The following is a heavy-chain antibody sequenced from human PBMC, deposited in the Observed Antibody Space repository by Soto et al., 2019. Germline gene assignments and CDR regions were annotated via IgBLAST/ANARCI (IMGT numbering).Heavy chain of an antibody. D-gene: IGHD6-19*01. CDR1: GFTFSNAW. V-gene: IGHV3-15*07. CDR2: IKSKTDGGTT. CDR3: TTDQVAVAGTGYYYYGMDV. J-gene: IGHJ6*02. Sequence: GGSLRLSCAASGFTFSNAWMNWVRQAPGKGLEWVGRIKSKTDGGTTDYAAPVKGRFTISRDDSKNTLYLQMNSLKTEDTAVYYCTTDQVAVAGTGYYYYGMDVWGQGTTVTVSS.